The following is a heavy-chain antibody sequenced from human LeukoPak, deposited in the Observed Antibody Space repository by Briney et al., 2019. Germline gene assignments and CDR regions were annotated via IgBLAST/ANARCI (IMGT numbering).Heavy chain of an antibody. V-gene: IGHV3-74*01. CDR2: INLEGSTT. D-gene: IGHD3/OR15-3a*01. CDR3: VFFYTGLKIPY. CDR1: GFTFSISW. J-gene: IGHJ4*02. Sequence: PGRSQRLACAAAGFTFSISWMRWVRHAPGKGLVWVSNINLEGSTTTYADSVKGRFTISRENAKSTLYLQMDSLRAEDTAIYYCVFFYTGLKIPYWGQGALVTVSS.